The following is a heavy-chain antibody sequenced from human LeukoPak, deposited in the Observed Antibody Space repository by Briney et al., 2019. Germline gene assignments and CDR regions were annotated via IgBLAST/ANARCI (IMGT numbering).Heavy chain of an antibody. V-gene: IGHV4-61*10. CDR3: ARGRRYYYDSSGYYYDY. CDR2: INHSGST. D-gene: IGHD3-22*01. J-gene: IGHJ4*02. CDR1: GGSISSGSYY. Sequence: SETLSLTCTVSGGSISSGSYYWSWIRQPAGKGLEWIGEINHSGSTNYNPSLKSRVTISVDTSKNQFSLKLSSVTAADTAVYYCARGRRYYYDSSGYYYDYWGQGTLVTVSS.